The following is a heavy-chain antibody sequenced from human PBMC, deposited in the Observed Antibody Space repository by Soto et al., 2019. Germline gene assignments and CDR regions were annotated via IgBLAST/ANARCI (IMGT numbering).Heavy chain of an antibody. D-gene: IGHD3-10*01. CDR3: ARASPKYGSGSYYKPNYYYYGMDV. Sequence: ASVEVSCKASVYTFTSYDINWVRQATGQGLEWMGWMNPNSGNTGYAQKFQGRVTMTRNTSISTAYMELSSLRSEDTAVYYCARASPKYGSGSYYKPNYYYYGMDVWGQGTTVTVSS. CDR2: MNPNSGNT. J-gene: IGHJ6*02. CDR1: VYTFTSYD. V-gene: IGHV1-8*01.